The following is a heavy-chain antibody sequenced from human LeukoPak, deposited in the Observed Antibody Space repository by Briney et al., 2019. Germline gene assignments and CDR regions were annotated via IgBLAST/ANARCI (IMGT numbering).Heavy chain of an antibody. V-gene: IGHV4-30-4*08. CDR2: IYYSGST. CDR1: GGSISSGDYY. D-gene: IGHD3-10*01. Sequence: SETLSLTCTVSGGSISSGDYYWSWIRQPPGKGLEWIGYIYYSGSTYYNPSLKSRVTISVDTSKNQFSLKLSSVTAADTAVYYCARGGSSGLYYYYYMDVWGKGTTVTVSS. CDR3: ARGGSSGLYYYYYMDV. J-gene: IGHJ6*03.